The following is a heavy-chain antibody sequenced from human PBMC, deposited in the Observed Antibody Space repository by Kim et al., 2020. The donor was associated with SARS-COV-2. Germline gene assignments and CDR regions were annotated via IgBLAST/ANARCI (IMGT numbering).Heavy chain of an antibody. J-gene: IGHJ4*02. D-gene: IGHD3-3*01. CDR2: IRTNTGDP. CDR1: GYTFTNYG. V-gene: IGHV7-4-1*02. CDR3: AKISWRKPIYYFDY. Sequence: ASVKVSCKASGYTFTNYGLTWVRQAPGQGLEWMGWIRTNTGDPTYAQGFTGRFVFSLDTSVSTAFLQISSLEAEDTAVYYCAKISWRKPIYYFDYWGQGTLVTVSS.